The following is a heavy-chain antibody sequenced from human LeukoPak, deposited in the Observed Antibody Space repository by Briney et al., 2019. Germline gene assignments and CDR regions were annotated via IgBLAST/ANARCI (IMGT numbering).Heavy chain of an antibody. Sequence: SETLSLTCAVSGGSNSTYYWSWIRQPPGKGLEWIGYIYYSGSTNYNPSLKSRVTISVDTSKNQFSLKLSSVTAADTAVYYCARGALYDFWSGSSFDYWGQGTLVTVSS. D-gene: IGHD3-3*01. CDR2: IYYSGST. CDR1: GGSNSTYY. CDR3: ARGALYDFWSGSSFDY. J-gene: IGHJ4*02. V-gene: IGHV4-59*01.